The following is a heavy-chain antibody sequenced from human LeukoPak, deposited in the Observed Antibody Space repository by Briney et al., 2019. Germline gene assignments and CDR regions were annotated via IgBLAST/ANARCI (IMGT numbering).Heavy chain of an antibody. CDR2: INHSGST. CDR1: GGSFSGYY. CDR3: ARGSSFVRH. Sequence: PSETLSLTCAVYGGSFSGYYWSWIRQPPGKGLEWIGEINHSGSTNYNPSLKSRVTISVDTSKNQSSLKLSSVTAADTAVYYCARGSSFVRHWGQGTLVTVSS. V-gene: IGHV4-34*01. D-gene: IGHD6-13*01. J-gene: IGHJ4*02.